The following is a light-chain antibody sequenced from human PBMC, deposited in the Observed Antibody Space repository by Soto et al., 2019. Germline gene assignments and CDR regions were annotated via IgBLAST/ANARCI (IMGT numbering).Light chain of an antibody. CDR2: INI. V-gene: IGLV1-40*01. Sequence: QSVLTQPPSVSGAPGQRVTISCAGSSSSIGAGYDVKWYQQIPGTAPQLLIYININRPSGVPDRFSGSKSGTSASLAITGLQADEDADYYYQSYDSSLRDYVFGTGTKLTVL. CDR1: SSSIGAGYD. CDR3: QSYDSSLRDYV. J-gene: IGLJ1*01.